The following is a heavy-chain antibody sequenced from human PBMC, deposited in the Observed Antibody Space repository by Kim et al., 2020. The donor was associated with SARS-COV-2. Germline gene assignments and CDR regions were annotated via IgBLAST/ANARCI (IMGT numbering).Heavy chain of an antibody. CDR3: ARRRSLAKSDSFDV. Sequence: GESLKISCQTSGYSFYTYWIAWVRQMPGKGLEWMAIIYPDDSDTRYRPSFEGQVIVSADKSASIVYLQWSRMQASDTAIYYCARRRSLAKSDSFDVWGQGTLVTVSS. CDR2: IYPDDSDT. D-gene: IGHD4-17*01. CDR1: GYSFYTYW. J-gene: IGHJ3*01. V-gene: IGHV5-51*01.